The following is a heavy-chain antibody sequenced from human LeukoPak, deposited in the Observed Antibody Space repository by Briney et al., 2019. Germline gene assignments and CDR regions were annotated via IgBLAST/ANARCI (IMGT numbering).Heavy chain of an antibody. CDR3: ARGGAAAFYYYYYYGMDV. CDR1: GGSFSGYY. D-gene: IGHD6-13*01. Sequence: PSETLSLTCAVYGGSFSGYYWSWIRQPPGKGLVWIGEINHSGSTNYNPSLKSRVTISVDTSKNQFSLKLSSVTAADTAVYYCARGGAAAFYYYYYYGMDVWGQGTTVTVSS. J-gene: IGHJ6*02. V-gene: IGHV4-34*01. CDR2: INHSGST.